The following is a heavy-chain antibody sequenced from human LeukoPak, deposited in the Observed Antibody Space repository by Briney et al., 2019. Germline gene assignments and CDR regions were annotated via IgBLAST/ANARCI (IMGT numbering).Heavy chain of an antibody. D-gene: IGHD5-24*01. CDR1: GGTFSSYA. CDR3: AVRPAIVGYRGDY. CDR2: IIPIFGTA. J-gene: IGHJ4*02. Sequence: SVKVSCKASGGTFSSYAISWVRQAPGQGLEWMGGIIPIFGTANYAQKFQGRVTITADESTSTAYMELSSLRSEDTAVYYCAVRPAIVGYRGDYWGQGTLVTVSS. V-gene: IGHV1-69*13.